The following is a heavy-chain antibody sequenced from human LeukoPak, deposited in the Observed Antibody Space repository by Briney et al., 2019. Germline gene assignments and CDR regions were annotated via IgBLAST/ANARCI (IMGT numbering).Heavy chain of an antibody. CDR1: GYSISSSSYY. V-gene: IGHV4-39*07. D-gene: IGHD6-13*01. CDR3: ARVIYMAAADY. J-gene: IGHJ4*02. Sequence: SETLSLTCTVSGYSISSSSYYWGWIRQPPGKGLEWIGSIYYSGSTYYNPSLKSRVTISVDTSKNQFSLKLSSVTAADTAVYYCARVIYMAAADYWGQGTLVTVSS. CDR2: IYYSGST.